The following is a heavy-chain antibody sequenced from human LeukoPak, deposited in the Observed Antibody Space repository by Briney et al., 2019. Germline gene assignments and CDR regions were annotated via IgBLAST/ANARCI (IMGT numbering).Heavy chain of an antibody. V-gene: IGHV1-18*01. CDR3: ARSQGTVVHGWFDY. CDR1: GYTFTSYG. D-gene: IGHD2-15*01. Sequence: ASVKVSCKASGYTFTSYGISWVRQAPGQGLEWMGWISAYNGNTNYAQKLQGRVTMTTDTSTSTAYMELRSLRSDDTAVYYCARSQGTVVHGWFDYWGQGTLVTVSS. CDR2: ISAYNGNT. J-gene: IGHJ4*02.